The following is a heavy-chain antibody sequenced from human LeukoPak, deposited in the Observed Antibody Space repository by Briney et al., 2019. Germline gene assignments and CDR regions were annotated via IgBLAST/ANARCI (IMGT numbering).Heavy chain of an antibody. J-gene: IGHJ4*02. D-gene: IGHD4-17*01. CDR3: ASGSGDYGDPFDY. V-gene: IGHV3-74*01. CDR2: INGDGSET. CDR1: GLTLSIHW. Sequence: GGSLRLSCSAAGLTLSIHWMHWVRQAPGKGLVWVARINGDGSETNYAGSVRGRFTISRDNAKSTLYLQMNSLRAEDTAVYYCASGSGDYGDPFDYWGQGTLVTVSS.